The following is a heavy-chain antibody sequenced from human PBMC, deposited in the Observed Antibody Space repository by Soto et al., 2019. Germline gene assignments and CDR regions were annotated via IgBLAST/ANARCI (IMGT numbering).Heavy chain of an antibody. CDR3: ARRYGASFDD. Sequence: SETLSLTCTVSGDSISSLYWSWIRQPPGKGLEWIGYIYYSGSINYNPSLKSRVTISVDPSKNQFSLRLSSVTVADTAVYYCARRYGASFDDWGQGTLVTVSS. CDR1: GDSISSLY. V-gene: IGHV4-59*01. D-gene: IGHD4-17*01. CDR2: IYYSGSI. J-gene: IGHJ4*02.